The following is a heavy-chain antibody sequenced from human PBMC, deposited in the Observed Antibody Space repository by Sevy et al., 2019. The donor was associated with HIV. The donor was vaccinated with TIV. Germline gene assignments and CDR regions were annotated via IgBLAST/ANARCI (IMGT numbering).Heavy chain of an antibody. CDR3: ARISKPRGQFNWFDP. D-gene: IGHD3-10*01. CDR1: GYTFSSYG. V-gene: IGHV1-18*01. CDR2: IGPYNGNK. J-gene: IGHJ5*02. Sequence: ASVKVSCKASGYTFSSYGISWVRQAPGQGLEYMGWIGPYNGNKKYAQKIQDRVTMTTDTSTDTAYLELRSLRSDDTAVYFCARISKPRGQFNWFDPWGKGTLVTVSS.